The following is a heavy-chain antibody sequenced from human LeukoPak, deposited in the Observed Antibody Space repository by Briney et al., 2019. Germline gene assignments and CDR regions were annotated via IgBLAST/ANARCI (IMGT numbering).Heavy chain of an antibody. CDR2: IYHSGST. CDR1: GGSINNLY. CDR3: ARHLSGFWSGYPY. V-gene: IGHV4-59*08. D-gene: IGHD3-3*01. Sequence: SETLSLTCTVSGGSINNLYWHWIRQPPGKGLEWIGSIYHSGSTYYNPSLKSRVTISVDTSKNQFSLKLSSVTAADTAVYYCARHLSGFWSGYPYWGQGTLVTVSS. J-gene: IGHJ4*02.